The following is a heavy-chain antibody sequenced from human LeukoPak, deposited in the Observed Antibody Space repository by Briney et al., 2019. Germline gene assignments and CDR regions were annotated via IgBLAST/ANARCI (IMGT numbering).Heavy chain of an antibody. Sequence: SGPTLVKPTQTLTLTCSFSGFSLSTDAVLVGWVRQPPGEALEWLAFIYGTNDRRYSPSLKSRVTNAKDTSKNQVVLTMTDVDSVDTDTYICVHRTTVNSVDDWGQGTLVTVSS. CDR3: VHRTTVNSVDD. J-gene: IGHJ4*02. CDR1: GFSLSTDAVL. D-gene: IGHD4-17*01. V-gene: IGHV2-5*04. CDR2: IYGTNDR.